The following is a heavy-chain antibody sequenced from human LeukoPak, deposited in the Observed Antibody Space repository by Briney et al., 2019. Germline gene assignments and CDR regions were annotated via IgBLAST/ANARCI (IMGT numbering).Heavy chain of an antibody. Sequence: ASVKVSCKASGYTFTSYAMNWVRQAPGQGLEWMGWIKTNTGNPTYAQGFTGRFVFSLDTSVSTAYLQISSLKAEDTAVYYCARTSRGYSYGYRYYYYGMDVWGQGTTVTVSS. CDR2: IKTNTGNP. V-gene: IGHV7-4-1*02. D-gene: IGHD5-18*01. J-gene: IGHJ6*02. CDR3: ARTSRGYSYGYRYYYYGMDV. CDR1: GYTFTSYA.